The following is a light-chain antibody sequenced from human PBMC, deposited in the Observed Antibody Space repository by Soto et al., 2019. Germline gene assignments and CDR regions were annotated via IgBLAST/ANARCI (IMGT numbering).Light chain of an antibody. V-gene: IGKV1-6*01. CDR1: QDIRND. CDR2: AVS. Sequence: AIQMTQSPSSLSASVGDRVTITCRASQDIRNDLNWYQQKPGKAPKLLIYAVSNLQSGVPSRFSGSGSGTDFTLTISSLQPEDFATYYCLQDYTYPLTFGPGTKVDIK. J-gene: IGKJ3*01. CDR3: LQDYTYPLT.